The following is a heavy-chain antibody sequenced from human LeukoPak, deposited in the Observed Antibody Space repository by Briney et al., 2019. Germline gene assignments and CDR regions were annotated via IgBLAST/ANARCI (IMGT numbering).Heavy chain of an antibody. J-gene: IGHJ6*02. CDR3: ARDRLGYCSSTSCYTLGYYYYYGMDV. CDR2: INHSGST. CDR1: GGSFSGYY. D-gene: IGHD2-2*02. Sequence: SETLSLTCAVYGGSFSGYYWSWIRQPPGKGLEWIGEINHSGSTNYNPSLKSRVTMSVDTSKNQFSLKLSSVTAADTAVYYCARDRLGYCSSTSCYTLGYYYYYGMDVWGQGTTVTVSS. V-gene: IGHV4-34*01.